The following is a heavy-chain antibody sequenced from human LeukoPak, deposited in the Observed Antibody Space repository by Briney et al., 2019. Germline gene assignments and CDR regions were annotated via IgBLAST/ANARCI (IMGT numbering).Heavy chain of an antibody. V-gene: IGHV3-30*03. CDR2: ISYDGSNK. CDR1: GFTFSSYG. D-gene: IGHD5-12*01. Sequence: PGMSLRLSCAASGFTFSSYGMHWVRQAPGKGLECVAVISYDGSNKYYADSVKGRFTISRDNSKNTLHLQMNSLRAADTAVYYCATLLINLGFFAYWGQGTLVTVSS. CDR3: ATLLINLGFFAY. J-gene: IGHJ4*02.